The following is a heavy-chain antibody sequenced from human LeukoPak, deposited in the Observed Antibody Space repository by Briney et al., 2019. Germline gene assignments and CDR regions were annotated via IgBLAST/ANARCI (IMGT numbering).Heavy chain of an antibody. J-gene: IGHJ4*02. CDR1: GYTFTAYY. V-gene: IGHV1-2*06. CDR2: FDANSGGT. D-gene: IGHD5-24*01. Sequence: GASVKVSCKASGYTFTAYYMHWVRQAPGQGLEWMGRFDANSGGTNYAQKFQDRVTMTRDTSISTAYMELSRLRSDDTAVYYCARGGDGYSLDSWGRGTLVTVSS. CDR3: ARGGDGYSLDS.